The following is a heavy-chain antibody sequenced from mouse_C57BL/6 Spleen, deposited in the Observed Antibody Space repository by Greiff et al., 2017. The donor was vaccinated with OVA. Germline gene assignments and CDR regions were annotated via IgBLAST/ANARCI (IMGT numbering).Heavy chain of an antibody. D-gene: IGHD1-1*01. J-gene: IGHJ4*01. CDR3: ASGGGSSYYYAMDY. V-gene: IGHV1-55*01. CDR2: IYPGSGST. Sequence: QVQLQQPGAELVKPGASVQMSCKASGYTFTSYWITWVKQRPGQGLEWIGDIYPGSGSTNYNEKFKSKATLTVDTSSSTAYMQLSSLTSEDSAVYYCASGGGSSYYYAMDYWGQGTSVTVSS. CDR1: GYTFTSYW.